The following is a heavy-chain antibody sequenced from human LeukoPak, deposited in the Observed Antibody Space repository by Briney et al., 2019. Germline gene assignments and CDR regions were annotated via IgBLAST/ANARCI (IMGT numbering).Heavy chain of an antibody. Sequence: ASVKVSCKASGGTFSSYAISWVRQAPGQGLEWMGRIIPILGIANYAQKFQGRVTITADKSTSTACMELSSMRSEDTAVYYCARSERYTAYQYGMDVWGQGTTVTVSS. J-gene: IGHJ6*02. CDR1: GGTFSSYA. V-gene: IGHV1-69*04. D-gene: IGHD2-21*01. CDR3: ARSERYTAYQYGMDV. CDR2: IIPILGIA.